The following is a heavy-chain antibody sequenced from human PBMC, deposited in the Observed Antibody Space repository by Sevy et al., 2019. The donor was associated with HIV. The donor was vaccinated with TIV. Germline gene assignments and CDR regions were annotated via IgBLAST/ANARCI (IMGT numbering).Heavy chain of an antibody. CDR1: GYSFTSHW. CDR2: IYPEDSET. J-gene: IGHJ4*02. CDR3: ATSRSGYFDSSGYYIY. V-gene: IGHV5-51*01. Sequence: GESVKISCQGSGYSFTSHWIGWVRHMPGKGLEWMGIIYPEDSETRYSPSFQGQVTFSADKSISTAYLQWSSLKASDTAMYYCATSRSGYFDSSGYYIYWGQGTLVTVSS. D-gene: IGHD3-22*01.